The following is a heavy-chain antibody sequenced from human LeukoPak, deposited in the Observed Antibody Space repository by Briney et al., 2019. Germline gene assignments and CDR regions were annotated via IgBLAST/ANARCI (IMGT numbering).Heavy chain of an antibody. J-gene: IGHJ6*03. V-gene: IGHV3-23*01. D-gene: IGHD6-19*01. CDR1: GFTFSSYA. CDR2: ISGSGGST. Sequence: QPGGSLRLSCAASGFTFSSYAMSWVRQAPGKGLEWVSAISGSGGSTYYADSVKGRFTISRDNSKNTLYLQMNSLRAEDTAVYYCARDRGIAVAGKLTPVGYYYYMDVWGKGTTVTVSS. CDR3: ARDRGIAVAGKLTPVGYYYYMDV.